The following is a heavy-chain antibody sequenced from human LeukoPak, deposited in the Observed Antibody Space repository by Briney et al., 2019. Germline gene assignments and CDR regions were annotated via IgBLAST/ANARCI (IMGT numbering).Heavy chain of an antibody. CDR1: GYTFTSYD. J-gene: IGHJ6*02. CDR2: MNPNSGNT. V-gene: IGHV1-8*01. Sequence: ASVKVSCKASGYTFTSYDINWVRQATGQGLEWMGWMNPNSGNTGYAQKFQGRVTMARNTSISTAYMELSSLRSEDTAVYYCARTHSSGWYSVFYYYYGMDVWGQGTRSPSP. CDR3: ARTHSSGWYSVFYYYYGMDV. D-gene: IGHD6-19*01.